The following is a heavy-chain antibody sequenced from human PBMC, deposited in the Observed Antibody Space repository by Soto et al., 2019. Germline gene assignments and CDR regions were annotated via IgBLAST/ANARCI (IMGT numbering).Heavy chain of an antibody. D-gene: IGHD2-8*01. J-gene: IGHJ4*02. CDR2: IYYSGST. Sequence: SETLSLTCTVSGGSISSYYWSWIRQPPGKGLEWIGYIYYSGSTNYNPSLKSRVTISVDTSKNQFSLKLRSVTAADTALYYCARTYGGYYDYWGQGTLVTVSS. CDR1: GGSISSYY. V-gene: IGHV4-59*01. CDR3: ARTYGGYYDY.